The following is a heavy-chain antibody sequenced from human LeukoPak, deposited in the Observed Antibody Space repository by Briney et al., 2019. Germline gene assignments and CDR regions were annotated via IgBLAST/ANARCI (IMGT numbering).Heavy chain of an antibody. CDR2: INGNGSST. V-gene: IGHV3-74*01. CDR1: GFTFSFSW. Sequence: GGSLRLSCAASGFTFSFSWMHWVRQAPGKGLVWVSRINGNGSSTTYADSVKGRFTVSRDNAKNSLYLQMNSLRAEDTAVYYCARDHELYCSGGSCSRMDVWGKGTTVTISS. D-gene: IGHD2-15*01. J-gene: IGHJ6*03. CDR3: ARDHELYCSGGSCSRMDV.